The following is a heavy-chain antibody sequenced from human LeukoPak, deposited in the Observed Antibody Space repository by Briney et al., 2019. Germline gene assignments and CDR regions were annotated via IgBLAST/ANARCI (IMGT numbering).Heavy chain of an antibody. CDR2: INHSGST. Sequence: PSETLSLTCAVYGGSFSGYYWSWIRQPPGKGLEWIGEINHSGSTNYNPSLKSRVTISVDTSKNQFSLKLSSVTAADTAVYYCARDGDDSSGYYSFFDYWGQGTLVTVSS. V-gene: IGHV4-34*01. J-gene: IGHJ4*02. CDR3: ARDGDDSSGYYSFFDY. CDR1: GGSFSGYY. D-gene: IGHD3-22*01.